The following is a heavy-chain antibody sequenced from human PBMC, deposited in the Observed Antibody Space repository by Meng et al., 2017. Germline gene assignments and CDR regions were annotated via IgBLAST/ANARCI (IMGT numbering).Heavy chain of an antibody. J-gene: IGHJ4*02. CDR1: GGSFSGYY. D-gene: IGHD3-3*01. Sequence: QVQLQQWGAGLLKPSETLSLTCAVYGGSFSGYYWSWIRQPPGKGLEWIGEINHSGSTNYNPSLKSRVTISVDTSKNQFSLKLSSVTAADTAVYYCARTRITIFGVVMTLFDYWGQGTLVTVSS. V-gene: IGHV4-34*01. CDR2: INHSGST. CDR3: ARTRITIFGVVMTLFDY.